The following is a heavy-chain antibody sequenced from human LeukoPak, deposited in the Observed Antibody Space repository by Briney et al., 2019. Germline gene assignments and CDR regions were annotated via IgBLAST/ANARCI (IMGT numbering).Heavy chain of an antibody. CDR2: ISYDGINK. V-gene: IGHV3-30*18. D-gene: IGHD1-26*01. J-gene: IGHJ6*03. CDR1: GFSFSSYG. CDR3: AKDGDTMSGTYYYDMDV. Sequence: GRSLRLSCAASGFSFSSYGMHWVRKTPGKGLEWLAFISYDGINKYYADSVKGRFTISRDNSKNTLYLQMNSLRGEDTAVYYCAKDGDTMSGTYYYDMDVWGKGTTVTIS.